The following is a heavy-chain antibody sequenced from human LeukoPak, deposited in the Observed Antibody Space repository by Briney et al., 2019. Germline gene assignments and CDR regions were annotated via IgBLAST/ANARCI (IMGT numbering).Heavy chain of an antibody. CDR2: ISYDGSNK. CDR3: ARLGYPSGMDV. Sequence: PGGSLRLSCAASGFTFSTYGMHWVRQAPGKGLEWVAVISYDGSNKYYADSVKGRFTISRDNSKNSLYLQMNSLRAEDTAVYYCARLGYPSGMDVWGQGTTVTVSS. CDR1: GFTFSTYG. J-gene: IGHJ6*02. D-gene: IGHD2-15*01. V-gene: IGHV3-30*03.